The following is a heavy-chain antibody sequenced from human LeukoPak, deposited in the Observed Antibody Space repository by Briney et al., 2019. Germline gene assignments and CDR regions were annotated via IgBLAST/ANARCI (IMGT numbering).Heavy chain of an antibody. J-gene: IGHJ3*02. CDR2: INHSGST. CDR3: AVVDTAMVTDAFDI. CDR1: GGSFSGYY. D-gene: IGHD5-18*01. Sequence: PSETLSLTCAVYGGSFSGYYWSWIRQPPGKGLEWIGEINHSGSTNYNPSLKSRVTISVDTSKNQFSLKLSSVTAADTAAYYCAVVDTAMVTDAFDIWGQGTMVTVSS. V-gene: IGHV4-34*01.